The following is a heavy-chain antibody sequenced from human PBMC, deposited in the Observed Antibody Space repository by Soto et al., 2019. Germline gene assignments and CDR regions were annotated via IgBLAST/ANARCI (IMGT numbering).Heavy chain of an antibody. CDR2: FDPEDGET. J-gene: IGHJ4*02. Sequence: ASVKVSCKTSGYTFTGYYLHWMRQAPGKGLEWMGGFDPEDGETIYAQKFQGRVTMTEDTSTDTAYMELSSLRSEDTAVYYCATFPLITMIVPNTALAYFDYWGQGTLVTVSS. CDR3: ATFPLITMIVPNTALAYFDY. V-gene: IGHV1-24*01. D-gene: IGHD3-22*01. CDR1: GYTFTGYY.